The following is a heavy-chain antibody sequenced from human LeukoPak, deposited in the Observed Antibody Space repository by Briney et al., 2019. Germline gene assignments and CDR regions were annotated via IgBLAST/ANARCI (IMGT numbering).Heavy chain of an antibody. J-gene: IGHJ4*02. V-gene: IGHV5-51*01. Sequence: GESLKISCKGSGYSFTSYWIGWVRQMPGKGLEWMGIIYPGDSDTRYSPSSQGQVTISADKSISTAYLQWSSLKASDTAMYYCARHSYDSSGYYYVDYWGQGTLVTVSS. CDR2: IYPGDSDT. CDR3: ARHSYDSSGYYYVDY. CDR1: GYSFTSYW. D-gene: IGHD3-22*01.